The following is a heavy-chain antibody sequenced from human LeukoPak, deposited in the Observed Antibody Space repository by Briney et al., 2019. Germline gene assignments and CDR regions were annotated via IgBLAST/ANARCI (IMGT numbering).Heavy chain of an antibody. Sequence: PGGSLRLSCVASGFSIGNYAMHWVRQAPGDGLQWVAVISYDGNNKYYSDSVKGRFTVSRDNSKNTLYLHMNSLRGEDSAVYYCARSGPEPYWGQGTLVTVSS. J-gene: IGHJ4*02. CDR3: ARSGPEPY. D-gene: IGHD6-19*01. V-gene: IGHV3-30*04. CDR2: ISYDGNNK. CDR1: GFSIGNYA.